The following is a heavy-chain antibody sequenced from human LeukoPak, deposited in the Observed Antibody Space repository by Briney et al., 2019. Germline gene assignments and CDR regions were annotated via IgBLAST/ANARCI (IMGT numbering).Heavy chain of an antibody. CDR1: GYTLTELS. V-gene: IGHV1-24*01. J-gene: IGHJ4*02. D-gene: IGHD3-16*02. CDR2: FDPEDGET. CDR3: ARASGDMITFGGVIVMSKYYFDY. Sequence: GASVKVSCKVSGYTLTELSMHWVRQAPGKGLEWMGGFDPEDGETIYAQKFQGRVTMTRNTSISTAYMELSSLRSEDTAVYYCARASGDMITFGGVIVMSKYYFDYWGQGTLVTVSS.